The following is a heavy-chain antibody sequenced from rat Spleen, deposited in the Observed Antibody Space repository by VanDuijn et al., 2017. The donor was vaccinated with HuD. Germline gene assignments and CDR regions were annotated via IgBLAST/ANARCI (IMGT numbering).Heavy chain of an antibody. D-gene: IGHD4-3*01. Sequence: QVQLKESGPGLVQPSQTLSLTCTVSGFSLTSYSVHWVRQPPGKGLEWMGRMRHNGDTSYNSALKSRLSISKDTSKNQVFLRMNSLQAEDTAIYFCTRQGIRGTEHWGQGVMVTVSS. V-gene: IGHV2-63*01. CDR1: GFSLTSYS. J-gene: IGHJ2*01. CDR3: TRQGIRGTEH. CDR2: MRHNGDT.